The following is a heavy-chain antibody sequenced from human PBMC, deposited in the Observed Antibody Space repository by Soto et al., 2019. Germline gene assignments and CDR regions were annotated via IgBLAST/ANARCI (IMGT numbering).Heavy chain of an antibody. Sequence: QITLKESGPTLVKPTQTLTLTCTFSGFSLSSTRMAVGWIRQPPGKALEWLALIYWDDDKRYSPFLKSRLTINKDTSKTQVVLTMSNMDPGDTARYYCAHIVVAGLGYYFDYWGQGTLVTVSS. J-gene: IGHJ4*02. CDR3: AHIVVAGLGYYFDY. CDR1: GFSLSSTRMA. V-gene: IGHV2-5*02. D-gene: IGHD6-19*01. CDR2: IYWDDDK.